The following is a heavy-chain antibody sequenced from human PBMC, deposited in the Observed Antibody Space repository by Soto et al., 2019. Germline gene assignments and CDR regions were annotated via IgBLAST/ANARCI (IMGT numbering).Heavy chain of an antibody. CDR1: GFTFSSYA. V-gene: IGHV3-30-3*01. D-gene: IGHD1-26*01. CDR2: ISYDGSNK. Sequence: QVQLVESGGGVVQPGRSLRLSCAASGFTFSSYAMHWVLQAPGKGLEWVAVISYDGSNKYYADSVKGRFTISRDNSKNTLYLQMNSLRAEDTAVYYCARVVGAMYYFDYWGQGTLVTVSS. J-gene: IGHJ4*02. CDR3: ARVVGAMYYFDY.